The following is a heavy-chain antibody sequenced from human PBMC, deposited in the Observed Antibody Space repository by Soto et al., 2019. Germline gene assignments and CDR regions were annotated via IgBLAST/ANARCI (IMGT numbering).Heavy chain of an antibody. J-gene: IGHJ3*02. CDR1: GLSFSDVK. CDR3: ATDYGWAFQI. V-gene: IGHV3-15*01. Sequence: EVQLLASGGVLVKPGESLRLSCAGSGLSFSDVKMTWVRQLPVKGLEWVGRIQTKTGGGTADYPAAVRGRFTISRDDSKIPMYLQLNSLKTEDTAVYYCATDYGWAFQIWGQGTTVTVSS. CDR2: IQTKTGGGTA. D-gene: IGHD4-17*01.